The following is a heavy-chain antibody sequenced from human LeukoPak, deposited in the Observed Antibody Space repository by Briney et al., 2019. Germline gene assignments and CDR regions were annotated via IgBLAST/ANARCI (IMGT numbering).Heavy chain of an antibody. Sequence: SGGSLRLSCAASGFTFSSYIMNWVRQAPGKGLEWVSSISSSSSYIYYAESVKGRFTISRDNAKNSLYLEMNSLRTEDTAVYYCARGPSYGARCDYLDYWGQGALVTVSS. V-gene: IGHV3-21*01. CDR2: ISSSSSYI. CDR1: GFTFSSYI. D-gene: IGHD4/OR15-4a*01. J-gene: IGHJ4*02. CDR3: ARGPSYGARCDYLDY.